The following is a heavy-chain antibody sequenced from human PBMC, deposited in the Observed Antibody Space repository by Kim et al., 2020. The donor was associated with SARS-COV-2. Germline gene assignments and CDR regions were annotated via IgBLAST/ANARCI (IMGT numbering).Heavy chain of an antibody. V-gene: IGHV3-30*18. D-gene: IGHD3-22*01. Sequence: GGSLRLSCAASGFTFSSYGMHWVRQAPGKGLEWVAVISYDGSNKYYADSVKGRFTISRDNSKNTLYLQMNSLRAEDTAVYYCAKDSGLLVFDYWGQGTLVTVSS. CDR1: GFTFSSYG. CDR3: AKDSGLLVFDY. CDR2: ISYDGSNK. J-gene: IGHJ4*02.